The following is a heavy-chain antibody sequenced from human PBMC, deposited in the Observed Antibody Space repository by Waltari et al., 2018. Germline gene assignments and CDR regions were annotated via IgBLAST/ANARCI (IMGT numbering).Heavy chain of an antibody. CDR1: GASVSSSIHY. CDR3: ARHMTTVTTSSFDY. D-gene: IGHD4-17*01. Sequence: QLQLQESGPGLVKPSETLSLTCTVSGASVSSSIHYWGWLRQSPGKGLEWIGSITHSGSSYYNPSLRSRVTLLVDTSKNQFSLRVNSVTAADMALYYCARHMTTVTTSSFDYWGQGALVTVSS. J-gene: IGHJ4*02. V-gene: IGHV4-39*07. CDR2: ITHSGSS.